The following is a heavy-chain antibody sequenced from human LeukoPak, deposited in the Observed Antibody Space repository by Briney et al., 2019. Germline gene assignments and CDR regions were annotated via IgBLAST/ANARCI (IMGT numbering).Heavy chain of an antibody. V-gene: IGHV3-11*04. CDR2: ISISVSTT. CDR3: ARDPTVDFWSGLQGVDY. D-gene: IGHD3-3*01. J-gene: IGHJ4*02. Sequence: PGGFLRLSSAAAGFTFSYYYMCWIRQAAGEGLEWVSYISISVSTTDYADSVKRRFTISSDNAKNSLYLQMNSLRAEDTAVYYCARDPTVDFWSGLQGVDYWGQGTLVTVSS. CDR1: GFTFSYYY.